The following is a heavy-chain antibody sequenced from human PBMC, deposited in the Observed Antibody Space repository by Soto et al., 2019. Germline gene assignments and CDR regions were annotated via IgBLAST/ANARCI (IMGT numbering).Heavy chain of an antibody. J-gene: IGHJ4*02. CDR3: AKGPKVKNIAVAGTYDY. CDR2: ISSSSSYI. D-gene: IGHD6-19*01. V-gene: IGHV3-21*04. Sequence: GGSLRLSCAASGFTFSSYSMNWVRQAPGKGLEWVSSISSSSSYIYYADSVKGRFTISRDNAKNSLYLQMNSLRAEDTAVYYCAKGPKVKNIAVAGTYDYWGQGTLVTVSS. CDR1: GFTFSSYS.